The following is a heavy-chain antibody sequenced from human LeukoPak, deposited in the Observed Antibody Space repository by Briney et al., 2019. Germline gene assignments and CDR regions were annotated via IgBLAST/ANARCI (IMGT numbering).Heavy chain of an antibody. CDR2: INAGNGNT. CDR3: ARGWFGPAGNYFDY. CDR1: GYTFTSYA. V-gene: IGHV1-3*01. Sequence: GESLKISCKASGYTFTSYAMHWVRQAPGQRLEWMGWINAGNGNTKYSQKFQGRVTITRDTSASTAYMELSSLRSEDTAVYYCARGWFGPAGNYFDYWGQGTLVTVSS. J-gene: IGHJ4*02. D-gene: IGHD3-10*01.